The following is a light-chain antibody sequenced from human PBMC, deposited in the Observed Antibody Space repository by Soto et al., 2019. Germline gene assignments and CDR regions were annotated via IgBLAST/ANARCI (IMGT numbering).Light chain of an antibody. CDR2: DVS. CDR1: ISDVGGYNY. Sequence: QSVLTQPASVSGSPGQSIAISCTGTISDVGGYNYVSWYQHHPGKAPKVMIYDVSNRPSGVSTRFSGSKSGNTASLTISGLQADDEADYYCSSYTSSSTLYVFGSGTKVTVL. V-gene: IGLV2-14*03. J-gene: IGLJ1*01. CDR3: SSYTSSSTLYV.